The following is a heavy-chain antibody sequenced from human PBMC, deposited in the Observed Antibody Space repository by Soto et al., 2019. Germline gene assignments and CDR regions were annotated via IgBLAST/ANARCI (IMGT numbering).Heavy chain of an antibody. J-gene: IGHJ5*02. D-gene: IGHD5-18*01. V-gene: IGHV6-1*01. CDR3: ARGESESYGYLDWFDP. CDR1: GDSVSSNSAA. CDR2: TYYRSKWYN. Sequence: PSQTLSLTCVISGDSVSSNSAAWNWIRQSPSRGLEWLGRTYYRSKWYNDYAVSVKSRITINPDTSKNQFSLQLNSVTPEDTAVYYCARGESESYGYLDWFDPWGQGNLVTVSS.